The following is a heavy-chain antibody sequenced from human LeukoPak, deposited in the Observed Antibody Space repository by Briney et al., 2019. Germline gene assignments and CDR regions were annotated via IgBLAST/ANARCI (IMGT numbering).Heavy chain of an antibody. CDR3: ASPIAAAGTPYYYYGMDV. Sequence: SVKVSCKASGYTFTSYYMHWVRQAPGQGLEWMGGIIPIFGTANYAQKFQGRVTITADESTSTAYMELSSLRSEDTAVYYCASPIAAAGTPYYYYGMDVWGQGTTVTVSS. D-gene: IGHD6-13*01. CDR2: IIPIFGTA. V-gene: IGHV1-69*13. CDR1: GYTFTSYY. J-gene: IGHJ6*02.